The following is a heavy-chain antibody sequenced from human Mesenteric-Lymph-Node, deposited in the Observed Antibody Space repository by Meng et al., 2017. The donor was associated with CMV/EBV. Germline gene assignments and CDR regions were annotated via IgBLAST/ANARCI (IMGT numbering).Heavy chain of an antibody. D-gene: IGHD5-24*01. Sequence: CTVSGDAISSSNWWSWVRQPPGKGLEWIGEIYHSGSTNYNPSLKSRVTISVDKSKNQFSLKLSSVTAADTAVYYCARRRDGYIYFDYWGQGTLVTVSS. CDR2: IYHSGST. J-gene: IGHJ4*02. CDR1: GDAISSSNW. V-gene: IGHV4-4*02. CDR3: ARRRDGYIYFDY.